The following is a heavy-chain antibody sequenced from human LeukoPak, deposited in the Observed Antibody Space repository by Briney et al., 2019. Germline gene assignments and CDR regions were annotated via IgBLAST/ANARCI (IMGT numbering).Heavy chain of an antibody. D-gene: IGHD1-14*01. CDR2: IKQDGSEK. J-gene: IGHJ4*02. CDR1: GFTFSTYW. Sequence: PGGSLRLSCVASGFTFSTYWMSWVRQAPGKGLEWVASIKQDGSEKYYVDSVKGRFTISRDNAKNSLYLQMNSLRAEDTAVYYCARLTRPYFDYWGQGTLVTVSS. CDR3: ARLTRPYFDY. V-gene: IGHV3-7*05.